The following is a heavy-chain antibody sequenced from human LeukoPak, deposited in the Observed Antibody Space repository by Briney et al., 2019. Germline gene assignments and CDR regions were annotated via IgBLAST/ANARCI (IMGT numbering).Heavy chain of an antibody. V-gene: IGHV4-39*01. CDR2: IYYSGST. CDR3: AGLSHRWYPTGFDY. CDR1: GGSISSSSYY. D-gene: IGHD4-23*01. Sequence: SETLSLTCTVSGGSISSSSYYWGWIRQPPGKGLEWIGSIYYSGSTYYNPSLKSRVTISVDTSKNEFSLKLSSVTAADTAVYYCAGLSHRWYPTGFDYWGQGTLVTVSS. J-gene: IGHJ4*02.